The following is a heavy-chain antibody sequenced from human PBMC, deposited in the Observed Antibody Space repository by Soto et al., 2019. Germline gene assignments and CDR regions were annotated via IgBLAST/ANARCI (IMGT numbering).Heavy chain of an antibody. J-gene: IGHJ4*02. CDR2: IDYSGTT. D-gene: IGHD2-15*01. Sequence: SESLSLTCTVSGGSISSYYWSWLRQPPGKGLEGIGYIDYSGTTNYHTSHKNRVTISVDTPKNQFSLKLSSVTAADTAVYYCARGIHCRRGNCYPELFDYCDQQTLLNV. V-gene: IGHV4-59*12. CDR3: ARGIHCRRGNCYPELFDY. CDR1: GGSISSYY.